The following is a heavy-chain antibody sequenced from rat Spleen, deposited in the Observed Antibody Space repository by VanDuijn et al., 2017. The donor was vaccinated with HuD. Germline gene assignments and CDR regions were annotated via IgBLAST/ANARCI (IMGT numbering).Heavy chain of an antibody. D-gene: IGHD1-8*01. CDR2: ISTGGDNT. J-gene: IGHJ4*01. CDR1: GFIFSNYD. CDR3: ARPPINYSSKVYVMDA. Sequence: EVQLVESGGGLVQPGRSLKLSCAASGFIFSNYDMAWVRQAPTKGLEWVASISTGGDNTYYRDSVKGRFTVSRDNAKNTLYLQMNSLRSEDTATYYWARPPINYSSKVYVMDAWGQGASVTVSS. V-gene: IGHV5S13*01.